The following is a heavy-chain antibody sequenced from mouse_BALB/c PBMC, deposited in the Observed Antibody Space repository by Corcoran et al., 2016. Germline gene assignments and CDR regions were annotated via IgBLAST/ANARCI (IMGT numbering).Heavy chain of an antibody. CDR3: ARHGNYFWYFDY. CDR2: INPYNGDT. CDR1: GYSFTGYF. V-gene: IGHV1-20*02. D-gene: IGHD2-1*01. Sequence: EVQLQQSGPELVKPGASVKISCKASGYSFTGYFMNWVMQSHGKSLGWIGRINPYNGDTFYNQKFKGKATLTVDKSSSPAHMELWSLASEDSAVYDWARHGNYFWYFDYWGQGTTLTVSS. J-gene: IGHJ2*01.